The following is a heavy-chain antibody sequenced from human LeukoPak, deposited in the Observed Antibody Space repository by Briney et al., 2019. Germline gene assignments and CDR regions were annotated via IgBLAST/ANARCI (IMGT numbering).Heavy chain of an antibody. CDR3: AKEKSAGSGWYQDAFDI. V-gene: IGHV3-23*01. CDR2: ISGSGGST. Sequence: GGSLRLSCAASGFTFSSYAMSWVRQAPGKGLEWVSAISGSGGSTYYADSVKGRFIISRDNSKNTLYLQMNSLRAEDTAVYYCAKEKSAGSGWYQDAFDIWGQGTMVTVSS. D-gene: IGHD6-19*01. CDR1: GFTFSSYA. J-gene: IGHJ3*02.